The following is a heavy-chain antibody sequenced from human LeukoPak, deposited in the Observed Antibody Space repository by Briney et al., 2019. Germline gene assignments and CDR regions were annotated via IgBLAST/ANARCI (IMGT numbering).Heavy chain of an antibody. CDR1: GYTFTCYY. CDR2: INPNSGGT. D-gene: IGHD6-6*01. V-gene: IGHV1-2*02. Sequence: ASVKVSCKASGYTFTCYYMHWVRQAPGQGLEWMGWINPNSGGTNYAQKFQGRVTMTRDTSISTAYMELSRLRSDDTAVYYCARASAPSIAARLGNWFDPWGQGTLVTVSS. CDR3: ARASAPSIAARLGNWFDP. J-gene: IGHJ5*02.